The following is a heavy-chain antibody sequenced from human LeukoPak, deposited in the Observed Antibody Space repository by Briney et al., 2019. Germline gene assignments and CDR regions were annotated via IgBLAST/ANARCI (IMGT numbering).Heavy chain of an antibody. D-gene: IGHD2-15*01. CDR1: GYTFTGYY. CDR3: AREVVAATRHFDY. Sequence: GASVNVSCKASGYTFTGYYMHWVRQAPGQGLEWMGWINAGNGNTKYSQKFQGRVTITRDTSASTAYMELSSLRSEDTAVYYCAREVVAATRHFDYWGQGTLVTVSS. J-gene: IGHJ4*02. V-gene: IGHV1-3*01. CDR2: INAGNGNT.